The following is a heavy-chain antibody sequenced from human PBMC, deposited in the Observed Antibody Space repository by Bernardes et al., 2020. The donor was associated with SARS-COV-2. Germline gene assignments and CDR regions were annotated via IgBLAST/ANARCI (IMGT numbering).Heavy chain of an antibody. CDR3: AKSSSWCLYYFYH. V-gene: IGHV3-23*01. D-gene: IGHD6-13*01. Sequence: GGSLRLSCAASGFSFSSYALTWVRQAPGKGLEWVATISCTASTTYYADSVGGRFTISRDNSKNTLYLQVSSLRPEDTAKYYCAKSSSWCLYYFYHWGRGTLCTVSS. CDR2: ISCTASTT. J-gene: IGHJ2*01. CDR1: GFSFSSYA.